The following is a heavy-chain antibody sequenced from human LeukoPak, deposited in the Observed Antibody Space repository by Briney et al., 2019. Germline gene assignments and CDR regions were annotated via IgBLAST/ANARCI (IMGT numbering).Heavy chain of an antibody. D-gene: IGHD2-15*01. CDR1: GFIFSSYA. Sequence: PGGSLRLSCVASGFIFSSYAMHWVRQAPGKGLEGVAVISYDGSNKYYADSVKGRFTISRDNSKNTLYLQMNSLRAEDTAVYYCARWETYCSGGSCYDAFDIWGQGTMVTVSS. CDR3: ARWETYCSGGSCYDAFDI. V-gene: IGHV3-30*04. CDR2: ISYDGSNK. J-gene: IGHJ3*02.